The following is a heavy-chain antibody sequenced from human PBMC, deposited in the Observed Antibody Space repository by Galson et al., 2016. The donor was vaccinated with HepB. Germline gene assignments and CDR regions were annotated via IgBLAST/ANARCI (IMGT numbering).Heavy chain of an antibody. Sequence: CAISGDSVSSNSVTWNWIRQSPSRGLEWLGRTYYRSKWYNDYAVSVKSRVTINPATSKNQFSLQLNSVTPEDTAVYYCARRGSKEKGYFDLWGRGTLVTVSS. CDR3: ARRGSKEKGYFDL. J-gene: IGHJ2*01. D-gene: IGHD6-13*01. CDR1: GDSVSSNSVT. V-gene: IGHV6-1*01. CDR2: TYYRSKWYN.